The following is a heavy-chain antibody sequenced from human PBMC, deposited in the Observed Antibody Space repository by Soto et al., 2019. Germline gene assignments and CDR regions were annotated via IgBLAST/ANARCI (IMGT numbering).Heavy chain of an antibody. Sequence: QVQLVQSGAEVKKPGSSVKVSCKASGGTFSSYAISWVRQAPGQGLEWMGGIIPIFGTANYAQKFQGRVTXXAXEXXSTAYMELSSLRSEDTAVYYCATVDEPDYGGDYDYWGQGTLVTVSS. CDR1: GGTFSSYA. CDR3: ATVDEPDYGGDYDY. D-gene: IGHD4-17*01. V-gene: IGHV1-69*12. CDR2: IIPIFGTA. J-gene: IGHJ4*02.